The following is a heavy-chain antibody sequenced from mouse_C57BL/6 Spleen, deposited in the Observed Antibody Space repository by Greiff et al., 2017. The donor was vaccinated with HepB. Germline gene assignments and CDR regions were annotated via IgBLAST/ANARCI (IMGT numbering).Heavy chain of an antibody. CDR3: AHMYYYGSSYFFDY. CDR2: IYPGDGDT. V-gene: IGHV1-82*01. CDR1: GYAFSSSW. D-gene: IGHD1-1*01. Sequence: VQLQQSGPELVKPGASVKISCKASGYAFSSSWMNWVKQRPGKGLEWIGRIYPGDGDTNYNGKFKGKATLTADKSSSTAYMQLSSLTSEDSAVYFCAHMYYYGSSYFFDYWGQGTTLTVSS. J-gene: IGHJ2*01.